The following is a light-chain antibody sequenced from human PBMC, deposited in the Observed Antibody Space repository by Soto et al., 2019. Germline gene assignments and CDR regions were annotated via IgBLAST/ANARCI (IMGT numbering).Light chain of an antibody. J-gene: IGKJ2*01. V-gene: IGKV1-8*01. CDR3: QQYNDWPPHT. CDR1: QGISSY. CDR2: AAS. Sequence: AIRMTQSPSSLSASTGDRVTITCRASQGISSYLAWYQQKPGKAPKLLIYAASTLQSGVPSRFRGSGYGTDFTLTISSLHYEDFAVYYCQQYNDWPPHTFGQGTKREIK.